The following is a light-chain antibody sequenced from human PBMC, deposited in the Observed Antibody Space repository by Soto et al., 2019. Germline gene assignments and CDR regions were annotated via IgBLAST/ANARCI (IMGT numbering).Light chain of an antibody. Sequence: IVMTQKQATLSVSPGERATLFCRAIQILSSNYLAWYQQKPGQAPRLLIYGESRRATGIPDRFSGSGSGTDFTLAIRRLEPEDSAVYYCQQYGGSPSITFGQGTLLEIK. V-gene: IGKV3-20*01. CDR2: GES. CDR3: QQYGGSPSIT. J-gene: IGKJ5*01. CDR1: QILSSNY.